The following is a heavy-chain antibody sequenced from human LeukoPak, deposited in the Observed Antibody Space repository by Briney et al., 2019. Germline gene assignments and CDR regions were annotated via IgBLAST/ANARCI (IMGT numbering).Heavy chain of an antibody. V-gene: IGHV3-48*03. CDR2: ISSSGSTI. CDR3: ARGVHYYDSSGYYYTY. Sequence: GGSLRLSCAASGFTFSSYEMNWVRQAPGKGLEWVSYISSSGSTIYYADSVKGRFTISRDNAKNSLYLQMNSMRAEDTAVCYCARGVHYYDSSGYYYTYWGQGTLVTVSS. J-gene: IGHJ4*02. CDR1: GFTFSSYE. D-gene: IGHD3-22*01.